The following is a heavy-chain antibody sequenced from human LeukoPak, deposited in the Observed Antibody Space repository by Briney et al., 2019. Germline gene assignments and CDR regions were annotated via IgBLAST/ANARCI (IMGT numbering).Heavy chain of an antibody. J-gene: IGHJ6*02. Sequence: GESLKISCKGSGHSFTNYWIGWVRQMPGKGLEWMGIIYPGDSDTRYSPSFQGQVTISADKSISTAYLQWSSLKASDTAMYYCARRGGNPRTNYDILTGYYRPVYYYGMDVWGQGTTVTVSS. V-gene: IGHV5-51*01. CDR1: GHSFTNYW. D-gene: IGHD3-9*01. CDR2: IYPGDSDT. CDR3: ARRGGNPRTNYDILTGYYRPVYYYGMDV.